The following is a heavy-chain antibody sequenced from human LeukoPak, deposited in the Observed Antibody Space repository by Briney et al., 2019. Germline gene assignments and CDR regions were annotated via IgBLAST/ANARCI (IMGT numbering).Heavy chain of an antibody. Sequence: ASVKVSCKASGYTFSAYYMYWVRQAPGQGLEWMGWINPNSGDTNYAQKFQGRVTMTEDTSTDTAYMELSSLRSEDTAVYYCATDSGSYSAEYFQHWGQGTLVTASS. V-gene: IGHV1-2*02. D-gene: IGHD1-26*01. CDR3: ATDSGSYSAEYFQH. CDR1: GYTFSAYY. J-gene: IGHJ1*01. CDR2: INPNSGDT.